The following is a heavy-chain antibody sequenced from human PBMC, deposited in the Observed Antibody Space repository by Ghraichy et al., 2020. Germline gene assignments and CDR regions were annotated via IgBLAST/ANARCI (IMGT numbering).Heavy chain of an antibody. J-gene: IGHJ4*02. Sequence: LSLTCAASGFTFISYAMSWVRQAPGKGLEWVSAISGSGGNTYYPDSVKGRFTISRDNSRNTLYLQMSSLRAEDTAVYYCARGYSYGGPYWGQGTLVTVSS. V-gene: IGHV3-23*01. CDR3: ARGYSYGGPY. CDR1: GFTFISYA. CDR2: ISGSGGNT. D-gene: IGHD5-18*01.